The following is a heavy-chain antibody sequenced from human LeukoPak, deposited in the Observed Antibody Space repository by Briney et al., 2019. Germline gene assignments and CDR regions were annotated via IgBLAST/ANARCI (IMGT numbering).Heavy chain of an antibody. CDR1: GGSISTYY. V-gene: IGHV4-59*01. CDR2: IYYSGST. Sequence: SETLSLTCSVSGGSISTYYWTWIRQPPGKGLEWIGYIYYSGSTNYNPSLKSLVTISLDTSKTQFSLKLSSVTAADTAVYYCARAILSGYPDSWGQGTLVIVFS. J-gene: IGHJ4*02. CDR3: ARAILSGYPDS. D-gene: IGHD3-3*01.